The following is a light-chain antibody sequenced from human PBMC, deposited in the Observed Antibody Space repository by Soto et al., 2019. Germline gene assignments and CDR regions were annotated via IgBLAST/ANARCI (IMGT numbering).Light chain of an antibody. Sequence: QSVLTQPPSVSGAPGQRVTISCTGSNSNIGAGYDVHWYQQLPGTAPRLLIYSNINRPSGVPDRFSGSTSGTSASLAINGLQPEDEADYYCQSFDSRPSGSGVFGTGTKVTVL. J-gene: IGLJ1*01. V-gene: IGLV1-40*01. CDR1: NSNIGAGYD. CDR2: SNI. CDR3: QSFDSRPSGSGV.